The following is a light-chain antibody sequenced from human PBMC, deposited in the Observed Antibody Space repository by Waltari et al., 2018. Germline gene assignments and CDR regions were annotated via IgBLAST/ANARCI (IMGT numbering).Light chain of an antibody. CDR2: TNS. CDR1: SSNIGSNT. V-gene: IGLV1-44*01. Sequence: QSVLTQPPSASGTPGQRVTISCSGSSSNIGSNTVNWYQQLPGTAPKLLIYTNSYRPSGVPDRFSGSKSGTSASLAIRGLQSEEEADYYCAAWDVSLNGWVFGGGTKLTVL. J-gene: IGLJ3*02. CDR3: AAWDVSLNGWV.